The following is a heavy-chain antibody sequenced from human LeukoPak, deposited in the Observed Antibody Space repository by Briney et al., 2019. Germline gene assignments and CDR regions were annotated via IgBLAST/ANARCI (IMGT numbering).Heavy chain of an antibody. Sequence: SETLSLTCTVSGGSISSYYWSWIRQPPGKGLEWIGYIYYSGSTNYNPSLKSRVAISVDTSKNQFSLKLSSVTAADTAVYYCARAGWLRSENWYDPWGQGTLVTVSS. D-gene: IGHD5-12*01. CDR1: GGSISSYY. CDR2: IYYSGST. J-gene: IGHJ5*02. CDR3: ARAGWLRSENWYDP. V-gene: IGHV4-59*01.